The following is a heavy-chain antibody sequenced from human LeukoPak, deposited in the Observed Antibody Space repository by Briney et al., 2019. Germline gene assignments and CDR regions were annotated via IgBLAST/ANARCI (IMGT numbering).Heavy chain of an antibody. CDR3: ARGEYCSSTSCLFDY. CDR1: GGSFSGYY. J-gene: IGHJ4*02. Sequence: SETLSLTCAVYGGSFSGYYWSWIRQPPGKGLEWIGEINHSGSTNYNPSLKSRVTISVDTSKNQFSLKLSSVTAADTAVYYCARGEYCSSTSCLFDYWGQGTLVTVSS. V-gene: IGHV4-34*01. CDR2: INHSGST. D-gene: IGHD2-2*01.